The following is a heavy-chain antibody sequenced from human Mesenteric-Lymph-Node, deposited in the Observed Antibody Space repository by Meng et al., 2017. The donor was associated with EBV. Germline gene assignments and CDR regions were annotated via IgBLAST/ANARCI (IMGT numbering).Heavy chain of an antibody. V-gene: IGHV4-30-4*01. CDR3: ARALYSGYDYFD. J-gene: IGHJ1*01. Sequence: GPLQGSGPGVVNPSHTLPLTCGVCGDSISCGGYYLSWIRQPPGKGLEWIGYISYSGNTYYHTSLKSRLTISLDTSKNQFSLKLKSVTAADTAVYYCARALYSGYDYFDWGQGTLVTVSS. CDR2: ISYSGNT. CDR1: GDSISCGGYY. D-gene: IGHD5-12*01.